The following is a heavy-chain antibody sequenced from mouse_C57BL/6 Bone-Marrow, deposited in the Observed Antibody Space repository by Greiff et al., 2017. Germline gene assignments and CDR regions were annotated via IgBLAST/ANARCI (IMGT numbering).Heavy chain of an antibody. D-gene: IGHD2-2*01. CDR2: IWRGGST. V-gene: IGHV2-5*01. CDR1: GFSLTSYG. CDR3: AKIYYGYLYAMDY. J-gene: IGHJ4*01. Sequence: VQLQQSGPGLVQPSQSLSITCTVSGFSLTSYGVHWVRQSPGKGLEWLGVIWRGGSTDYNAAFMSRLSITKDNSKSQVFFKMNSLQVDDTAIYYCAKIYYGYLYAMDYWGQGTSVTVSS.